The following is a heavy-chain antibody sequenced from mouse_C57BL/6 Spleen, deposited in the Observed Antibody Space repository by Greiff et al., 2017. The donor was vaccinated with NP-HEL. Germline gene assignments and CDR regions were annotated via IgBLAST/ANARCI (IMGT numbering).Heavy chain of an antibody. CDR2: INPNNGGT. CDR1: GYTFTDYY. D-gene: IGHD2-5*01. J-gene: IGHJ3*01. CDR3: ARGVTQIAY. V-gene: IGHV1-26*01. Sequence: EVQLQQSGPELVKPGASVKISCKASGYTFTDYYMNWVKQSHGKSLEWIGDINPNNGGTSYNQKFKGKATLTVDKSSSTAYMELRSLTSEDSAVYYCARGVTQIAYWGQGTLVTVSA.